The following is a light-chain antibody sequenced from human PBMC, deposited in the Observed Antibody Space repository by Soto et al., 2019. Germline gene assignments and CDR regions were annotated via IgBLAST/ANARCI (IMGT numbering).Light chain of an antibody. J-gene: IGKJ1*01. CDR2: KAS. CDR3: QQYNSLWT. Sequence: DIQMTQSPSTLSASVGDRVTITCRASQSISSWLAWYQQKPGKAPKLLIYKASSLASGVPSRFRGNGSGTEFTLTISSLQPDDFATYYCQQYNSLWTFGQGTKVEIK. V-gene: IGKV1-5*03. CDR1: QSISSW.